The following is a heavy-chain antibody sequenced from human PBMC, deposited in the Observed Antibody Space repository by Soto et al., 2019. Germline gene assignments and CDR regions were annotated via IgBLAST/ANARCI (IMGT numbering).Heavy chain of an antibody. D-gene: IGHD3-3*01. V-gene: IGHV3-23*01. Sequence: QPGGSLRLSCAASGLTFSSYAMSWVRQAPGKGLEWVSSISGTGTLTYYADSVKGRFTISRDNSKNALYLQVNSLRAEDTAVYYCAKPYYDFWRGYYPYDNWGQGTLVTVSS. CDR2: ISGTGTLT. CDR3: AKPYYDFWRGYYPYDN. CDR1: GLTFSSYA. J-gene: IGHJ4*02.